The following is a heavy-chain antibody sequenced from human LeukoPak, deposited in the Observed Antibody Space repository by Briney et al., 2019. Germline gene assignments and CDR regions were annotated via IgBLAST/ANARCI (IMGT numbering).Heavy chain of an antibody. CDR2: IWHDGSHK. J-gene: IGHJ3*01. V-gene: IGHV3-33*01. D-gene: IGHD3-16*01. Sequence: PGGSLRLSCAASGFTFSTYAMHWVRQAPGKGLEWVTVIWHDGSHKDHADSVKGRFTISRDNSKNTLYLQMNDLRAEDTAVYFCVRGWGSNVYASAFDVWGQGTMVTVSS. CDR1: GFTFSTYA. CDR3: VRGWGSNVYASAFDV.